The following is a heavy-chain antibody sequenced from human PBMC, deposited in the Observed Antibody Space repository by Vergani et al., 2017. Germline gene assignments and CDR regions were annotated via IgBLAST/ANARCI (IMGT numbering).Heavy chain of an antibody. CDR2: ISSSGSTI. Sequence: EVQLVESGGGLVQPGGSLRLSCAASGFTSSSYEMNWVRQAPGKGLEWVSYISSSGSTIYYADAVKGRFTISRDNAKNSLYLQMNSLRAEDTAVYYCARDSSAAGDYWGQGTLVTVSS. CDR3: ARDSSAAGDY. D-gene: IGHD6-13*01. J-gene: IGHJ4*02. V-gene: IGHV3-48*03. CDR1: GFTSSSYE.